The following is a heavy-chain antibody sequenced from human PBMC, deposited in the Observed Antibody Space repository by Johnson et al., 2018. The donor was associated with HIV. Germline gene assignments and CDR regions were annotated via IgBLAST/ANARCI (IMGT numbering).Heavy chain of an antibody. Sequence: VQLVESGGGLVQPGRSLRLSCAASGFTFDDYAMHWVRQAPGKGLEWVSGISWNSGSIGYADSVKGRFTISRDNAKNSLYLQMNSLRAEDTAVYYCARDEGIAAAGTNDAFDIWGQGTMVTVSS. CDR3: ARDEGIAAAGTNDAFDI. J-gene: IGHJ3*02. CDR1: GFTFDDYA. CDR2: ISWNSGSI. D-gene: IGHD6-13*01. V-gene: IGHV3-9*01.